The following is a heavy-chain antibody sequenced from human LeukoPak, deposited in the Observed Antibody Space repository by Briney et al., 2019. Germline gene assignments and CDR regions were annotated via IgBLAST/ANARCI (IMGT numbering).Heavy chain of an antibody. CDR3: ARESPYDGAFDI. CDR1: GGSISSDY. Sequence: NPSETLSLTCSVSGGSISSDYWTWVRQRPGKGLEWIGYIYYRGSTNYNPSLKSRVTISLDTSKNQFSLKLSSVTAADTAVYYCARESPYDGAFDIWGQGTVVTVSS. V-gene: IGHV4-59*01. CDR2: IYYRGST. J-gene: IGHJ3*02. D-gene: IGHD5-12*01.